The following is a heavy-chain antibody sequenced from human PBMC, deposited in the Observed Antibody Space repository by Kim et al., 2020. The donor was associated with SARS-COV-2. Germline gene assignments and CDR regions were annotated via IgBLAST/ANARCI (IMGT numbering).Heavy chain of an antibody. J-gene: IGHJ6*02. D-gene: IGHD6-19*01. CDR1: GYSFTSYW. CDR3: ARQQAVAGNYYGMDV. V-gene: IGHV5-10-1*01. CDR2: IDPSDSYT. Sequence: GESLKISCKGSGYSFTSYWISWVRQMPGKGLEWMGRIDPSDSYTNYSPSFQGHVTISADKSISTAYLQWSSLKASDTAMYYCARQQAVAGNYYGMDVWGQGTTVTVSS.